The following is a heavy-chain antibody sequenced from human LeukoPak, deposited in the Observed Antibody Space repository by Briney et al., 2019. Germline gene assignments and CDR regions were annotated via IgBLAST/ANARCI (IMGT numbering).Heavy chain of an antibody. Sequence: ASVKVSCKASGGTFSSYAISWVRQAPGQGLEWMGGIIPIFGTANYAQKFQGRVTITTDESTSTAYMELSSLRAEDTAVYYCAKDVSRGWYSSSWYGGYFDLGPWHPGHCLL. J-gene: IGHJ2*01. CDR2: IIPIFGTA. D-gene: IGHD6-13*01. V-gene: IGHV1-69*05. CDR3: AKDVSRGWYSSSWYGGYFDL. CDR1: GGTFSSYA.